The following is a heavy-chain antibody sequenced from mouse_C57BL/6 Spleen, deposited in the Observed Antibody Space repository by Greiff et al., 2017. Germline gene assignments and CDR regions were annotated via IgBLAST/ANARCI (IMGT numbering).Heavy chain of an antibody. CDR1: GYTFTSYW. V-gene: IGHV1-74*01. J-gene: IGHJ2*01. CDR3: AKQERGD. Sequence: QVQLQQPGAELVKPGASVKVSCKASGYTFTSYWMHWVKQRPGQGLEWIGRLHPSDSHPNYHQTFKGTATLTVDTSSITAYMQRSSQTSEDSGVYYCAKQERGDWGQGNTLTVSS. CDR2: LHPSDSHP.